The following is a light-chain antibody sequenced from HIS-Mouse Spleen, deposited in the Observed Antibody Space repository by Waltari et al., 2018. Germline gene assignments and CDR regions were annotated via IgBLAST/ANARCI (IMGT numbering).Light chain of an antibody. V-gene: IGLV2-23*01. CDR3: CSYAGSSTWV. J-gene: IGLJ3*02. CDR1: SSDVGRYYL. Sequence: QSALTQPASVSGSPGQSITISCTGTSSDVGRYYLVSWYRQTPGKASKLMIYEGSKRPSGVSTRFSGSKSGNTASLTISGLQAEDEADYYCCSYAGSSTWVFGGGTKLTVL. CDR2: EGS.